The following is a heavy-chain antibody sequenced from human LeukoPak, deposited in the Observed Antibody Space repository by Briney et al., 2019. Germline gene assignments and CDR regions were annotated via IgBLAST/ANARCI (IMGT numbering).Heavy chain of an antibody. CDR3: ARDPRIAVAGKYFDY. J-gene: IGHJ4*02. CDR2: INPNSGGT. Sequence: ASVKVSCKSSGYTFTGYYMHWVRQAPGQRLGWMGRINPNSGGTNYARKFQGRVTMTRDTSISTAYMELSRLRSDDTAVYYCARDPRIAVAGKYFDYWGQGTLVTVSS. V-gene: IGHV1-2*06. D-gene: IGHD6-19*01. CDR1: GYTFTGYY.